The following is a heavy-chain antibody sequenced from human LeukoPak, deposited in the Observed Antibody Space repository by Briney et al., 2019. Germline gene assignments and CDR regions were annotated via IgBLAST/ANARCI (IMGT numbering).Heavy chain of an antibody. D-gene: IGHD6-6*01. CDR1: GYTFTGYY. CDR2: ISAYNGNT. CDR3: ARVSRYSSSYMDV. J-gene: IGHJ6*03. Sequence: ASVKVSCKASGYTFTGYYMHWVRQAPGQGLEWMGWISAYNGNTNYAQKLQGRVTMTTDTSTSTAYMELRSLRSDDTAVYYCARVSRYSSSYMDVWGKGTTVTVSS. V-gene: IGHV1-18*04.